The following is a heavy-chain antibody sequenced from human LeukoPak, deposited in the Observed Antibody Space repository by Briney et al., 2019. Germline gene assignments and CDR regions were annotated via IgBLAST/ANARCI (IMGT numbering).Heavy chain of an antibody. J-gene: IGHJ5*02. D-gene: IGHD3-3*01. CDR1: GYSFTSYY. Sequence: ASVKVSRKASGYSFTSYYMHWLRQAPGHGLEWMGIINPSGASTSYAQKFQGRVTMTRDTSTSTVYMELSSLRSEDTAVYYCARGWEYDSTFDPWGQGTLVTVSS. V-gene: IGHV1-46*01. CDR2: INPSGAST. CDR3: ARGWEYDSTFDP.